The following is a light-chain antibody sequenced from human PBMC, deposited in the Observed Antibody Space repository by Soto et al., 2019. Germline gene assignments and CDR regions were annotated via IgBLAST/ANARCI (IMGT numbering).Light chain of an antibody. Sequence: DIQMTQSPSSLSASVGDRVTITCRASQGITNYVAWYQHRPGRVPKLLIYAASTLQSGVPSRFSGSGSGTDFTLTIGSLQPEGVATYYCQKYNSAPWTFGQGTKVDIK. CDR3: QKYNSAPWT. J-gene: IGKJ1*01. CDR2: AAS. CDR1: QGITNY. V-gene: IGKV1-27*01.